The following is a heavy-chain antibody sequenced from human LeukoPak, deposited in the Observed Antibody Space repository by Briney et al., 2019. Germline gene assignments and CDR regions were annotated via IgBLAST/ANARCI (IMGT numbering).Heavy chain of an antibody. CDR1: GGTFGSYV. V-gene: IGHV1-69*13. Sequence: SVKVSCKASGGTFGSYVISWVRQAPGQGLEWMGGIIPIFGTAHYAQKFQGRLTITADESTSTVYMGMSSLRSEDTAMYYCAKEGDTALVTGYFDLWGRGTLVTVSS. J-gene: IGHJ2*01. CDR3: AKEGDTALVTGYFDL. CDR2: IIPIFGTA. D-gene: IGHD5-18*01.